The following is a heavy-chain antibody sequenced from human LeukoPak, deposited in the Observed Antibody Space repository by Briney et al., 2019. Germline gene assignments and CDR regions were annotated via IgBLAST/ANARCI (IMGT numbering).Heavy chain of an antibody. CDR3: AKDRTMIVPGAFDI. CDR1: GFTFSSYG. V-gene: IGHV3-30*02. J-gene: IGHJ3*02. CDR2: IRYDGSNK. D-gene: IGHD3-22*01. Sequence: GGSLRLSCAASGFTFSSYGMHWVRQAPGKGLEGVAFIRYDGSNKYYADSVKGRFTISRDNSKNTLYLQMNSPRAEDTAVYYCAKDRTMIVPGAFDIWGQGTMVTVSS.